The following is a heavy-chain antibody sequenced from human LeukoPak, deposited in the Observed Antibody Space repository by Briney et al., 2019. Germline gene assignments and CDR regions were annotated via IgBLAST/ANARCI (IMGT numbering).Heavy chain of an antibody. CDR3: ARGVEYSSSSGLGY. J-gene: IGHJ4*02. CDR1: GGSISSYY. D-gene: IGHD6-6*01. Sequence: KSSETLPLTCTVSGGSISSYYWSWIRQPPGEGLEWSGYIYYSGSTNYNPSLKSRATISVDTSKNQFSLKLSSVTAADTALYYCARGVEYSSSSGLGYWGQRTLVTVSS. V-gene: IGHV4-59*01. CDR2: IYYSGST.